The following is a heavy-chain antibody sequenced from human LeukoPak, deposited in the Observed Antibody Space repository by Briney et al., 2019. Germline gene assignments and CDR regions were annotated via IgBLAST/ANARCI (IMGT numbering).Heavy chain of an antibody. J-gene: IGHJ4*02. D-gene: IGHD3-22*01. V-gene: IGHV3-53*01. CDR3: ARDSDRGYYDSSGYYYDY. CDR1: GFTVSSNY. Sequence: GGSLRLSCAASGFTVSSNYMSWVRQAPGKGLEWVSVIYSGGSTYYADSVKGRFTISRDNSKNTLYLQMNSLRAEDTAVYYCARDSDRGYYDSSGYYYDYWGQGTLVTVSS. CDR2: IYSGGST.